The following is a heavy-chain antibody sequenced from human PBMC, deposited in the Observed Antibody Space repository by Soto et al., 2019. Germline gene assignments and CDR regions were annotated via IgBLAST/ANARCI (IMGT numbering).Heavy chain of an antibody. V-gene: IGHV4-61*01. CDR1: GGSVSSGSYY. CDR3: ARENSRDWFDP. CDR2: IYYSGST. D-gene: IGHD1-7*01. J-gene: IGHJ5*02. Sequence: QVQLQESGPGLVKPSETLSLTCTVSGGSVSSGSYYWSWIRQPPGKGLEWIGYIYYSGSTNYNSSPKGRVTISVDTSKNQYSLKLSSVTAADTAVYYWARENSRDWFDPWGQGTLVTVAS.